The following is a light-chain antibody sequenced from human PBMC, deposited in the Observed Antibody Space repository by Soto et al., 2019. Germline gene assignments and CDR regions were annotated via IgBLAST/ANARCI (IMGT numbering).Light chain of an antibody. CDR2: GAS. CDR1: QSVNSNF. CDR3: QQYGNWPYT. J-gene: IGKJ2*01. Sequence: EIVLTQSPGTLSLSPGERATLSCRASQSVNSNFLAWYQQKPGQAPRLLISGASNRATGIPDRFSGSGSGTDFTLTISRLEPEDFAVYYCQQYGNWPYTFGQGTKLEI. V-gene: IGKV3-20*01.